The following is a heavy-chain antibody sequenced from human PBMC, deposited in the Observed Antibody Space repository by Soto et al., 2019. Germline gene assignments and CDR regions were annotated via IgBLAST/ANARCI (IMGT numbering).Heavy chain of an antibody. V-gene: IGHV3-23*01. J-gene: IGHJ4*02. CDR2: ISGSGGST. CDR1: GFTFSSYA. CDR3: AKSFLGPAVLPAFDY. D-gene: IGHD2-2*01. Sequence: PGGSLRLSCAASGFTFSSYAMSWVRQAAGKGLEWVSAISGSGGSTYYADSVKGRFTISRDNSKNTLYLQMNSLRAEDTAVYYCAKSFLGPAVLPAFDYWGQGTLVTVSS.